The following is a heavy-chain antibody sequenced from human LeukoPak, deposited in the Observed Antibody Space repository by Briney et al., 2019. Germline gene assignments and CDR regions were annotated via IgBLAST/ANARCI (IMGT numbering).Heavy chain of an antibody. Sequence: GGSLRLSCAASGFTFSDYYMSWIRQAPGKGLEWVSYISSSGSTIYYADSVKGRFTTSRDNAKNSLYLQMNSLRAGDTAVYYCASPRPYGSSGYRPGWFDPWGQGTLVTVSS. D-gene: IGHD3-22*01. CDR1: GFTFSDYY. CDR2: ISSSGSTI. CDR3: ASPRPYGSSGYRPGWFDP. V-gene: IGHV3-11*04. J-gene: IGHJ5*02.